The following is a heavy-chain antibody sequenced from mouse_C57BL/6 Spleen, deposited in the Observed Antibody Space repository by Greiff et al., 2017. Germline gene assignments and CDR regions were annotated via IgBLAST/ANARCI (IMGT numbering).Heavy chain of an antibody. J-gene: IGHJ2*01. V-gene: IGHV1-64*01. Sequence: QVQLKQPGAELVKPGASVKLSCKASGYTFTSYWMHWVKQRPGQGLEWIGMIHPNSGSTNYNEKFKSKATLTVDKSSSTAYMQLSSLTSEDSAVYYCARPHYYGSSSHYFDGWGQGTTLTVSS. CDR2: IHPNSGST. D-gene: IGHD1-1*01. CDR1: GYTFTSYW. CDR3: ARPHYYGSSSHYFDG.